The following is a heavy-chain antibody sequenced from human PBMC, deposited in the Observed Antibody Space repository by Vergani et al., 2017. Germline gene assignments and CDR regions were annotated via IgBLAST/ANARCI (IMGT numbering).Heavy chain of an antibody. CDR1: GDYISSGVYY. V-gene: IGHV4-31*03. J-gene: IGHJ4*02. CDR3: ARMGGYYEGDAFRIGYFDS. D-gene: IGHD3-16*01. Sequence: QVQLQESGPGLVKPSQTLSLTCSVSGDYISSGVYYWNWIRQHPGKGLEWIGYIYSTGSTHHNPSLRRRINMSGDTSKNQFSLKLNSVTAADTAMYYCARMGGYYEGDAFRIGYFDSWGPGILVTVSS. CDR2: IYSTGST.